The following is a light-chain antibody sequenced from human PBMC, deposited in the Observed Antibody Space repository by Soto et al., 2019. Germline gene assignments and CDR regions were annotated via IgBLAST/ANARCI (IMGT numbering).Light chain of an antibody. CDR2: GAS. J-gene: IGKJ5*01. Sequence: EIVLTQSPGTLSLSPGERATLSCRASQRVSSGYLAWYQQKPGQAPRLFIYGASNRATDIPDRFSGRGSGTDFTLTISRLEPEDFAVYYCQQYGSSPPSSTFGQGTPLEIK. V-gene: IGKV3-20*01. CDR3: QQYGSSPPSST. CDR1: QRVSSGY.